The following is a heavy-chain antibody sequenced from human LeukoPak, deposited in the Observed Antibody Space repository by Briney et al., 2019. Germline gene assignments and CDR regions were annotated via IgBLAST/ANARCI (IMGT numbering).Heavy chain of an antibody. V-gene: IGHV3-21*04. CDR3: AKSKAGSGNYGDY. J-gene: IGHJ4*02. Sequence: GGSLRLSCAASGFTFSRDSMNWVRQAPGKGLEWVSSITGSSSYIYYADSVKGRFTISRDNAKNSLYLQMNSLRAEDTAVYYCAKSKAGSGNYGDYWGQGTLVTVSS. D-gene: IGHD4-17*01. CDR1: GFTFSRDS. CDR2: ITGSSSYI.